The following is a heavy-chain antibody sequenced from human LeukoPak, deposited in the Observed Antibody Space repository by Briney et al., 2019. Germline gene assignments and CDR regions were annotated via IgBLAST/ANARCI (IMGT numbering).Heavy chain of an antibody. CDR1: GYTFTAYY. V-gene: IGHV1-46*01. CDR3: ARDNSVGDTAWWFDP. J-gene: IGHJ5*02. Sequence: VASVKVSCKATGYTFTAYYMHWVRQAPGQGLEWMELINPSGSDTVYAQKFQGRVTMTRDMSTSTDYMELSSLRFDDTAVYYCARDNSVGDTAWWFDPWGQGTLVTVSS. D-gene: IGHD1-26*01. CDR2: INPSGSDT.